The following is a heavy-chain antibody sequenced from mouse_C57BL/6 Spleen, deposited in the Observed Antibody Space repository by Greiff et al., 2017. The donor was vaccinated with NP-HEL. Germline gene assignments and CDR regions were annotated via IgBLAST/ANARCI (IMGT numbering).Heavy chain of an antibody. CDR1: GYTFTDYE. Sequence: QVQLQQSGAELVRPGASVTLSCKASGYTFTDYEMHWVKQTPVHGLEWIGAIDPETGGTAYNQKFKGKAILTADKSSSTAYMELRSLTSEDSAVYYCSRGDSSGWFADWGQGTLVTVSA. CDR3: SRGDSSGWFAD. CDR2: IDPETGGT. V-gene: IGHV1-15*01. J-gene: IGHJ3*01. D-gene: IGHD3-2*02.